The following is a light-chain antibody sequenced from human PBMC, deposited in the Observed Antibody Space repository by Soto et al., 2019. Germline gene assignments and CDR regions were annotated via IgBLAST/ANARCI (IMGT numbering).Light chain of an antibody. V-gene: IGLV2-23*02. J-gene: IGLJ1*01. CDR1: SSDVGTYNL. CDR3: CSYAGSNTLYV. CDR2: EVS. Sequence: SALTQPASVSGSPGQSITISCTGASSDVGTYNLVSWYQQHPGKAPKLMIYEVSKRPSGVSNRFSGSKSGNTASLTISGLQAEDEADYYCCSYAGSNTLYVFGTGTKVTVL.